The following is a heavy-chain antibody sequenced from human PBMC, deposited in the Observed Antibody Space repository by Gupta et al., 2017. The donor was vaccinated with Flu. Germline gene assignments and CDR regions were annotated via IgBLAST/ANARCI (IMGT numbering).Heavy chain of an antibody. Sequence: YGINWVRQAPGQRPEWMGWISAESGDTNYAQTLQGRVTMTTDTSTSTVYMELRSLRSDDTAVYYCARGRYDFWSGSDAFDIWGQGTMVTVSS. D-gene: IGHD3-3*01. CDR3: ARGRYDFWSGSDAFDI. J-gene: IGHJ3*02. V-gene: IGHV1-18*01. CDR1: YG. CDR2: ISAESGDT.